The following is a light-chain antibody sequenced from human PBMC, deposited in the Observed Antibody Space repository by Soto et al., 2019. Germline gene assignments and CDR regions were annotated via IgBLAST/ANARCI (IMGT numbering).Light chain of an antibody. V-gene: IGLV2-14*01. CDR2: EVS. CDR1: ISDVGGYNY. J-gene: IGLJ7*01. Sequence: QSALTQPASVSGSPGQSITISCTGTISDVGGYNYVSWYQQHPGKAPKLIIYEVSNRPSGVSNRFSGSKSGNTASLTISGLQAEDEADYYCSSYTSSSTRVFGTGTQLTVL. CDR3: SSYTSSSTRV.